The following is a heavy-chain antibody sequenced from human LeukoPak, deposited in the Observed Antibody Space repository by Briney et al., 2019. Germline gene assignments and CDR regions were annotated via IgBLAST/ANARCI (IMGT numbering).Heavy chain of an antibody. CDR3: ARFSIVVVITDAFDI. D-gene: IGHD3-22*01. CDR1: GGSFSGYY. V-gene: IGHV4-34*01. CDR2: INHSGST. Sequence: SETLSLTCAVYGGSFSGYYWSWIRQPPGKGLEWIGEINHSGSTNYNPSLKSRVTISVDTSKTQFSLKLSSVTAADTAVYYCARFSIVVVITDAFDIWGQGTMVTVSS. J-gene: IGHJ3*02.